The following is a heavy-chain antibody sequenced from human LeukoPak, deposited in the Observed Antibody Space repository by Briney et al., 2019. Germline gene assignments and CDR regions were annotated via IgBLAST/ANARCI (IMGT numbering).Heavy chain of an antibody. V-gene: IGHV1-24*01. Sequence: GASVKVSCKVSGDTVTGFSIHWVRQAPGHGLEWMGGFDPEDGARIFAQKFQGRVTMTEDTSTDTAYMDLSSLRSGDTAVYYCATGYTYDYSLYWGQGTLVTVSS. CDR2: FDPEDGAR. D-gene: IGHD5-18*01. CDR1: GDTVTGFS. J-gene: IGHJ4*02. CDR3: ATGYTYDYSLY.